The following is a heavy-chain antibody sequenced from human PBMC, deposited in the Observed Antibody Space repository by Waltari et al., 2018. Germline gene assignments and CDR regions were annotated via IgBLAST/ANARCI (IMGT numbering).Heavy chain of an antibody. Sequence: EVQLVESGGGLVNPGGSLRLSCAASGFTFSNTWMDWVRQAPGKGLEWSARSKTHSDGGGATYYAAPVTGRFTVSRDDSKNMLYLQMSSLKTEDTAMYYCTTDQGDSYTFYSFDYWGQGTLVTVSS. V-gene: IGHV3-15*01. CDR3: TTDQGDSYTFYSFDY. CDR1: GFTFSNTW. J-gene: IGHJ4*02. CDR2: SKTHSDGGGAT. D-gene: IGHD3-16*02.